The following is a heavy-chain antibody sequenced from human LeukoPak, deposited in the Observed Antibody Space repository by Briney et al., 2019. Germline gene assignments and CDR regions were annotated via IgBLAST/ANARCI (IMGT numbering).Heavy chain of an antibody. CDR3: ASVTAMVLWDY. D-gene: IGHD5-18*01. CDR1: GFTFSSYG. V-gene: IGHV3-23*01. Sequence: GGSLRLSCAASGFTFSSYGMSWVRQAPGKGLEWVSAISGSGGSTYYADSVKGRFTISRDNSKNTLYLQMNSLRAEDTAVHYCASVTAMVLWDYWGQGTLVTVSS. CDR2: ISGSGGST. J-gene: IGHJ4*02.